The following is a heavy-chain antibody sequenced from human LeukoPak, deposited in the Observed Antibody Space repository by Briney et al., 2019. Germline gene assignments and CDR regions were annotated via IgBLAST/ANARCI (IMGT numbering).Heavy chain of an antibody. CDR3: AKHVPDDEFPLYYYYGMDV. J-gene: IGHJ6*04. V-gene: IGHV3-23*01. CDR2: ISGSGGST. Sequence: GGSLRLSCAASGFTFSSYAMSWVRQAPGKGLEWVSAISGSGGSTYYADSVKGRFTISRDNSKNTLYLQMNSLRAEDTAVYYCAKHVPDDEFPLYYYYGMDVWGKGTTVTVSS. D-gene: IGHD2-21*01. CDR1: GFTFSSYA.